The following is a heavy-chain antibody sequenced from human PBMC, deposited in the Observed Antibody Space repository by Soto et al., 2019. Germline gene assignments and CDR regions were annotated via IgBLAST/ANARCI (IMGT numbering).Heavy chain of an antibody. CDR3: AMVDNYVTPTPQDV. V-gene: IGHV1-18*01. CDR2: ISPYSGNR. Sequence: QVQLVQSGDEVRKPGSSVKVSCKASGYIFVNYGIAWVRQAPGQGLEWMGWISPYSGNRHYASKVQGRLTMTTDTSKSTAYMDLGSLTSDDTAVYYCAMVDNYVTPTPQDVWGQGTTVTVSS. J-gene: IGHJ6*02. CDR1: GYIFVNYG. D-gene: IGHD3-16*01.